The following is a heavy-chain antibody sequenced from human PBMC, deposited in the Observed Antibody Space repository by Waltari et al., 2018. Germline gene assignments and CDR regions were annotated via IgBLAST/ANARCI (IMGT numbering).Heavy chain of an antibody. V-gene: IGHV4-31*03. D-gene: IGHD6-25*01. CDR3: ARDLKDTNGWDGMAV. Sequence: QVHLQESGPGLVNPSQTLSLTCTVSGGSVSSGGYSWSWFRQRPGEALEWIGHIYNTWNTDYNPSLRRRVDISLDTAENQFSLKGNLLAGAETAVYYWARDLKDTNGWDGMAVWGQGTLVTGSS. J-gene: IGHJ4*02. CDR1: GGSVSSGGYS. CDR2: IYNTWNT.